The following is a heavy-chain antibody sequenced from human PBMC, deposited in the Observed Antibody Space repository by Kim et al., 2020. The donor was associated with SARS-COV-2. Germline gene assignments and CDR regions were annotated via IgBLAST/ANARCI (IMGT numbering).Heavy chain of an antibody. Sequence: YAHKFQGRVTITADESTSTAYMELSSLRSEDTAVYYCASIVVVEGYYFDYWGQGTLVTVSS. D-gene: IGHD2-21*01. V-gene: IGHV1-69*01. J-gene: IGHJ4*02. CDR3: ASIVVVEGYYFDY.